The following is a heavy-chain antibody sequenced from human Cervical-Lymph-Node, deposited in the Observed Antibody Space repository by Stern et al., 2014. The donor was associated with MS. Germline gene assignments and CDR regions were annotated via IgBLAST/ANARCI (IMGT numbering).Heavy chain of an antibody. CDR3: ARQTTAWASDV. Sequence: EVQLVESGAELIRPGESLKISCKGSGFKFSIYWIAWVRQMPGKGLEWMGIIYPGDSETRYSPSFQGQVTMLADKSTSTAYLQWSSLNASDTAMYFCARQTTAWASDVGGQGTLVTVSS. CDR2: IYPGDSET. J-gene: IGHJ4*02. CDR1: GFKFSIYW. V-gene: IGHV5-51*01. D-gene: IGHD1-14*01.